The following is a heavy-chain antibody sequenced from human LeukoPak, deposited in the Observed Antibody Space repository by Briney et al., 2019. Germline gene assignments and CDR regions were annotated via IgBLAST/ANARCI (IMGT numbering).Heavy chain of an antibody. Sequence: ASVKVSCKASGYTFTSYDINWVRQATGQGLEWMGWMNPNSGNTGYAQKFQGRVTITRNTSISTTYMELSSLRSEDTAVYYCARSPPPYDFWSGYSSPGAFDIWGQGTMVTVSS. CDR3: ARSPPPYDFWSGYSSPGAFDI. CDR1: GYTFTSYD. J-gene: IGHJ3*02. D-gene: IGHD3-3*01. CDR2: MNPNSGNT. V-gene: IGHV1-8*03.